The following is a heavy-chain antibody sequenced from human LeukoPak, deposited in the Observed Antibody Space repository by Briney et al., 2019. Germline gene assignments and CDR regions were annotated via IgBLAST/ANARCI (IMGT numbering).Heavy chain of an antibody. CDR1: GGSISSSTYY. CDR3: ARGDDSSVPFDY. J-gene: IGHJ4*02. V-gene: IGHV4-39*01. Sequence: PSETLSLTCSVSGGSISSSTYYWGWIRQPPGKGLEWIGSIYYSGTTSYNPSLKSRVTISVDTSKNQFSLRLSSVTAADTAVYYCARGDDSSVPFDYWGQGTLVTVSS. D-gene: IGHD3-22*01. CDR2: IYYSGTT.